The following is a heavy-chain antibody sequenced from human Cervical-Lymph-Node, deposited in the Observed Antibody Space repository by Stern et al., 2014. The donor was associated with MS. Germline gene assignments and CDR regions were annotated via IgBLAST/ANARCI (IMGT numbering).Heavy chain of an antibody. V-gene: IGHV3-23*04. J-gene: IGHJ4*02. CDR1: GFTFSTYA. CDR2: ISGSGDKT. Sequence: VQLVDSGGGLVQPGGSLRLSCAASGFTFSTYAMHWVRQAPGKGLEWVSSISGSGDKTYHADSVKGRSTISRDNSKNTLDLQMNSLRVEDTAVYYCAKGYCSSGICSSPTYWGQGTLVTVSS. CDR3: AKGYCSSGICSSPTY. D-gene: IGHD2-15*01.